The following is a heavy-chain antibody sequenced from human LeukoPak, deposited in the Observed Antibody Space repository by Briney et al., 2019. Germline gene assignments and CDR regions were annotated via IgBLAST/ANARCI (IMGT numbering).Heavy chain of an antibody. CDR2: IYYSGST. V-gene: IGHV4-39*07. Sequence: SETLSLTCTVSGGSISSSSYYWGWIRQPPGKGLEWIGSIYYSGSTYYNPSLKSRVTISVDTSKNQFSLKLSSVTAADTAVYYCATYSSSLDFDYWGQGTLVTVSS. D-gene: IGHD6-6*01. CDR3: ATYSSSLDFDY. J-gene: IGHJ4*02. CDR1: GGSISSSSYY.